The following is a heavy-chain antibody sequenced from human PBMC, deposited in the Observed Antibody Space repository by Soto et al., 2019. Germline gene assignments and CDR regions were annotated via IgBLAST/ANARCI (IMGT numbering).Heavy chain of an antibody. D-gene: IGHD2-21*02. CDR1: GVTLRAYS. Sequence: GGSLGLYGLASGVTLRAYSMNWVRQATGKGPEWLSYISGNNANIYYADSVRGRFTISRDNAKSSLFLQMDSLRDEDTAVYYCARQVYTVVTPIDLWGQGTLVTVSS. V-gene: IGHV3-48*02. CDR3: ARQVYTVVTPIDL. CDR2: ISGNNANI. J-gene: IGHJ5*02.